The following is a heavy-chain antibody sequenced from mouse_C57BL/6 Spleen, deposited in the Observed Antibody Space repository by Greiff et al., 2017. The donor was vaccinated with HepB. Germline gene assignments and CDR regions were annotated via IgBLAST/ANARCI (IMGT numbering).Heavy chain of an antibody. Sequence: EVKLVESGGGLVQPGGSLSLSCAASGFTFTDYYMSWVRQPPGKALEWLGFIRNKANGYTTEYSASVKGRFTISRDNSQSILYLQMNALRAEDSATYYCARATVGFDYWGQGTTLTVSS. J-gene: IGHJ2*01. V-gene: IGHV7-3*01. D-gene: IGHD1-1*01. CDR3: ARATVGFDY. CDR2: IRNKANGYTT. CDR1: GFTFTDYY.